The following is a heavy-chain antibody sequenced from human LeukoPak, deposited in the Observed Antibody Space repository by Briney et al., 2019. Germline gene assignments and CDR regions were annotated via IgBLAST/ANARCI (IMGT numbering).Heavy chain of an antibody. J-gene: IGHJ4*02. CDR2: ISGSGGST. CDR1: GFTFSSYA. CDR3: AKGTYYYGSGSYFDY. Sequence: GGSLRLSCAASGFTFSSYAMSWVRQAPGKGLEWVSAISGSGGSTYYADSVKGRFTISRDNSKNTLYLQMSSLRAEDTAVYYCAKGTYYYGSGSYFDYWGQGTLVTVSS. V-gene: IGHV3-23*01. D-gene: IGHD3-10*01.